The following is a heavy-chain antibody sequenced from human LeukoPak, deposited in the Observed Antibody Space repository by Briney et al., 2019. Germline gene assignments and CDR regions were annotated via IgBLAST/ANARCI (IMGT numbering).Heavy chain of an antibody. CDR3: ARQVSVDTAVVNYYYYYGMDV. Sequence: GESLKISCKGSGYSFTSYWIGWVRQMPGKGLEWMGIINLGDSDTRYSPSFQGQVTISADKSINTAYLQWCSLKASDTAMYYCARQVSVDTAVVNYYYYYGMDVWGQGTTVTVSS. CDR1: GYSFTSYW. D-gene: IGHD5-18*01. V-gene: IGHV5-51*01. J-gene: IGHJ6*02. CDR2: INLGDSDT.